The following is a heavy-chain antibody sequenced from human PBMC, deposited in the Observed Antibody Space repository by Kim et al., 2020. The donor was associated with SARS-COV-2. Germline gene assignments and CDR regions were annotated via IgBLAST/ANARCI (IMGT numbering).Heavy chain of an antibody. D-gene: IGHD3-22*01. CDR1: GFTFSSYA. CDR3: AKAGYYFDSSGYYFLFDY. V-gene: IGHV3-23*01. Sequence: GGSLRLSCAASGFTFSSYAMSWVRQAPGKGLEWVSAISGSGGSTYYADSVKGRFTISRDNSKNTLYLQMNSLRAEDTAVYYCAKAGYYFDSSGYYFLFDYWGQGTLVTVSS. CDR2: ISGSGGST. J-gene: IGHJ4*02.